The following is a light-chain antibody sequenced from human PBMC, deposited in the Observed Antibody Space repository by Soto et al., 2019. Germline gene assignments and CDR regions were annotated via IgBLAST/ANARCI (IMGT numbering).Light chain of an antibody. CDR3: SSYTTSNTRQIV. CDR2: DVS. V-gene: IGLV2-14*03. J-gene: IGLJ1*01. CDR1: SSDVGGYNY. Sequence: CVLTQPASVSGSPGQSITISCTGNSSDVGGYNYVSWYQHHPGKAPKLIIYDVSNRPSGVSNRFSGSKSGNTASLTISGLQPEDEADYYCSSYTTSNTRQIVFGTGTKVTVL.